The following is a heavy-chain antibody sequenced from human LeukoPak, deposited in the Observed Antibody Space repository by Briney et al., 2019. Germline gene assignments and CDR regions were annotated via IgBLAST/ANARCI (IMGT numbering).Heavy chain of an antibody. CDR2: INHSGST. CDR1: NYSISNSLY. Sequence: PSEPLSLTCSGSNYSISNSLYWGWLRQPPGKGLEWIGEINHSGSTNYNPSLKSRVTISVDTSKNQFSLKLSSVTAADTAVYYCARGGYRSFDYWGQGTLVTVSS. J-gene: IGHJ4*02. V-gene: IGHV4-38-2*02. CDR3: ARGGYRSFDY. D-gene: IGHD5-12*01.